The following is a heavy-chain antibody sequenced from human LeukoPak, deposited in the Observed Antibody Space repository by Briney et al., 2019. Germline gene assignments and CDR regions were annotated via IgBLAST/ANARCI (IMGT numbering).Heavy chain of an antibody. CDR3: RGGXTLYGXSDFDY. V-gene: IGHV1-69*13. D-gene: IGHD2/OR15-2a*01. J-gene: IGHJ4*02. CDR1: GGTFSSYA. Sequence: ASVKVSCKASGGTFSSYAISWVRQAPGQGLEWMGGIIPIFGTANYAQKFQGRVTITADESTSTAYMELSSLRSEDTAVYYCRGGXTLYGXSDFDYWGQXXXXXVSS. CDR2: IIPIFGTA.